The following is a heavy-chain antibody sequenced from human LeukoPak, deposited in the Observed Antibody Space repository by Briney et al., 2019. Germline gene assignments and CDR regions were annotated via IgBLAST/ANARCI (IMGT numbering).Heavy chain of an antibody. CDR2: INWNGGRT. CDR3: ARDYDYGDYPGY. J-gene: IGHJ4*02. CDR1: GFMFDDYG. V-gene: IGHV3-20*04. Sequence: GGSLRPSCAASGFMFDDYGMSWVRQAPGKGLEWVSGINWNGGRTGYADSVKGRFTISRDNAKNSLYLQMNSLRDEDTALYYCARDYDYGDYPGYWGQGTLVTVSS. D-gene: IGHD4-17*01.